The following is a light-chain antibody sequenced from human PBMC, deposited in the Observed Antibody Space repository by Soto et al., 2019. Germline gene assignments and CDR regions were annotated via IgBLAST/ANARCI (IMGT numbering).Light chain of an antibody. CDR2: MAS. CDR1: QTFSNY. Sequence: DIQMTQSPSSLAASVGDRVTITCRASQTFSNYLNWYQQKPGKAPRLLIYMASTMQSGVPSRFSGSGSGTDFTLTISSLQHEDSAIYYCQQSYITPYTFGQGTKLEIK. CDR3: QQSYITPYT. J-gene: IGKJ2*01. V-gene: IGKV1-39*01.